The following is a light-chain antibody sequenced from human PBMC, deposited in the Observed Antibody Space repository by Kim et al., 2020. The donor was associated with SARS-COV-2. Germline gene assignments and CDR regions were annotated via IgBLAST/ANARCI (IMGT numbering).Light chain of an antibody. V-gene: IGLV3-9*01. Sequence: SVAPGQTARITCGGNKMGSKNVCWYQQKPGQAPVLVIYRDSKRPSGIPERFSGSNSGNTATLTISRAQAGDEADYYCQVWDSSTEVFGRGTKVTVL. CDR3: QVWDSSTEV. CDR2: RDS. J-gene: IGLJ1*01. CDR1: KMGSKN.